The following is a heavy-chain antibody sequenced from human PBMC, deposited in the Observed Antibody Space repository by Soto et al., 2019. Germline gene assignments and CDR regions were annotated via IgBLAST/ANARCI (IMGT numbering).Heavy chain of an antibody. Sequence: GGSLRLSCAASGFTFSSYGMHWVRQAPGKGLEWVAVISYDGSNKYYADSVKGRFTISRDNSKNTLYLQMNSLRAEDTAVYYCAKDYSNYYYYGMDVWGQGTTVTVSS. V-gene: IGHV3-30*18. D-gene: IGHD4-4*01. CDR3: AKDYSNYYYYGMDV. CDR2: ISYDGSNK. CDR1: GFTFSSYG. J-gene: IGHJ6*02.